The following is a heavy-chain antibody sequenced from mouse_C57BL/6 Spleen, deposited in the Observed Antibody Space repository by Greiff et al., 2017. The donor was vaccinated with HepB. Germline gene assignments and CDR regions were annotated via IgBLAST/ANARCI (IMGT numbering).Heavy chain of an antibody. Sequence: VKLQESGPELVKPGASVKISCKASGYAFSSSWMNWVKQRPGKGLEWIGRIYPGDGDTNYNGKFKGKATLTADKSSSTAYMQLSSLTSEDSAVYFCASNYGSSYWYFDVWGTGTTVTVSS. CDR3: ASNYGSSYWYFDV. CDR2: IYPGDGDT. CDR1: GYAFSSSW. D-gene: IGHD1-1*01. J-gene: IGHJ1*03. V-gene: IGHV1-82*01.